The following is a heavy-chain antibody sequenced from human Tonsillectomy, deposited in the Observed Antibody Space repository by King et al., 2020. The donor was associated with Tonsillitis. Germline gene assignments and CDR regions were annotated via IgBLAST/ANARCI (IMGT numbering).Heavy chain of an antibody. CDR2: ISDSGGST. CDR3: AKAPIAPRQNYYYYYYMDV. D-gene: IGHD6-6*01. Sequence: VQLVESGGGLVHPGGSLRLSGAASGFTFSSYGMSWVRQAPGKGLEWVSGISDSGGSTYLADSVKGRFTISRYNSKNTLYVQMNSLRAEDTAVYSCAKAPIAPRQNYYYYYYMDVWGKGTTVTVS. J-gene: IGHJ6*03. V-gene: IGHV3-23*04. CDR1: GFTFSSYG.